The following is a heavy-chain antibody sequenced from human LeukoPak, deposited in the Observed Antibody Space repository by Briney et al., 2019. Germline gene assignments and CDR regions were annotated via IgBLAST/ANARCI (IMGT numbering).Heavy chain of an antibody. D-gene: IGHD2-15*01. J-gene: IGHJ4*02. CDR2: IIPIFGTA. Sequence: SVKVSCKASGGTFSSYAISWVRQAPGQGLEWMGGIIPIFGTANYAQKFQGRVTITADESTSTAYMELSSLRSEDTAVYYCASPGDPYCSGGSCLANYWGQGTLVTVSS. V-gene: IGHV1-69*13. CDR1: GGTFSSYA. CDR3: ASPGDPYCSGGSCLANY.